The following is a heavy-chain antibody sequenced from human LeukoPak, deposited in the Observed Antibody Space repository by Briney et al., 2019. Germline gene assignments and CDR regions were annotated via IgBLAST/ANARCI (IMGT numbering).Heavy chain of an antibody. D-gene: IGHD1-26*01. V-gene: IGHV4-39*01. CDR3: ARASGSYYYYYGMDV. CDR1: GGSISSSSYY. Sequence: SETLSLTCTVSGGSISSSSYYWGWIRQPPGKGLEWIGSIYYSGNTYYNPSLKSRVTISVDTSKNQFSLKLSSVTAADTAVYYCARASGSYYYYYGMDVWGQGTTVTVSS. J-gene: IGHJ6*02. CDR2: IYYSGNT.